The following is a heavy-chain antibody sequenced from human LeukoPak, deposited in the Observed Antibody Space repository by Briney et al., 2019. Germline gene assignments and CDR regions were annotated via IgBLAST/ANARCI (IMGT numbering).Heavy chain of an antibody. Sequence: GGSLRLSCAASGFTFSNYWMSWVRQAPGKGLEWVANIKQDGSEKYHVDSVRGRFTISRDNAKNSLSLQMNSLRAEDTAVYYCARVPALRTDYYYYMDVWGKGTTVTISS. CDR1: GFTFSNYW. J-gene: IGHJ6*03. V-gene: IGHV3-7*01. CDR2: IKQDGSEK. CDR3: ARVPALRTDYYYYMDV.